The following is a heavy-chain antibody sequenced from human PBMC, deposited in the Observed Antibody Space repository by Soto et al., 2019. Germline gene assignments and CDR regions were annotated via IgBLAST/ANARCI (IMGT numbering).Heavy chain of an antibody. CDR1: GYTFTSYA. J-gene: IGHJ4*02. CDR3: ARESSNVLMLLDAADY. CDR2: INAGNGNT. D-gene: IGHD2-8*01. V-gene: IGHV1-3*01. Sequence: QVQLVQSGAEVKKPGDSVKVSCKASGYTFTSYAMHWVRQAPGQRLEWMGWINAGNGNTKYSQKFQGRVTITRDTSASTAYMELSRLRSEDTAVYYCARESSNVLMLLDAADYWGQGTLVTVSS.